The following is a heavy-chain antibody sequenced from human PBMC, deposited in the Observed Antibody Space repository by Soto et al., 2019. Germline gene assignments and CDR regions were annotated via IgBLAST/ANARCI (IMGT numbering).Heavy chain of an antibody. CDR1: GFTVSSNY. CDR3: ARVLYGDYGYYYYYMDV. Sequence: GGSLRLSCAASGFTVSSNYMSWVRQAPGKGLEWVSVIYSGGSTYYADSVKGRFTISRHNSKNTLYLQMNSLRAEDTAVYYCARVLYGDYGYYYYYMDVWGKGTTVTVSS. D-gene: IGHD4-17*01. CDR2: IYSGGST. J-gene: IGHJ6*03. V-gene: IGHV3-53*04.